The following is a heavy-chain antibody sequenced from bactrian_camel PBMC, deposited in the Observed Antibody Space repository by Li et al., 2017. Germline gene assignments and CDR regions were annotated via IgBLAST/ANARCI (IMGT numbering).Heavy chain of an antibody. V-gene: IGHV3S54*01. CDR2: ISPGGGSS. CDR1: GYTKC. Sequence: HVQLVESGGGLVQPGGSLTLYCATSGYTKCMAWFRQVSGREREAVAAISPGGGSSIYTDPVQGRFTITRDNSKGTLYLRMDSLKPEDTAMYYCAANPLGGRCFLNDRYFDHWGQGTQVTVS. CDR3: AANPLGGRCFLNDRYFDH. J-gene: IGHJ6*01. D-gene: IGHD7*01.